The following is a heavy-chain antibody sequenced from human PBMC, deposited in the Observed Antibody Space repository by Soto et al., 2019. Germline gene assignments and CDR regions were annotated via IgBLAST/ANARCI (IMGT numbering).Heavy chain of an antibody. CDR3: ARAGGTTVTGLWRLAS. J-gene: IGHJ5*02. V-gene: IGHV3-33*01. D-gene: IGHD4-17*01. CDR2: IWYDGTQK. CDR1: GFTFNTYS. Sequence: QVQLEESGGGVVQPGRSLRLSCEASGFTFNTYSMHWVRQPPGKGLEWLAAIWYDGTQKYYADSVKGRFIISRDNSKKTLYLQTNSLRAADAAVYYCARAGGTTVTGLWRLASWGQGTLVTFSS.